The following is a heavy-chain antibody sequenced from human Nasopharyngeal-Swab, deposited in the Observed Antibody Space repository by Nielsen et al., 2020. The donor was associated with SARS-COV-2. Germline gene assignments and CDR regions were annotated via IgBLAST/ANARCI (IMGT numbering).Heavy chain of an antibody. Sequence: ASAKVSCKASGYTFTSYGISWVRQAPGQGLEWMGWISAYNGNTNYAQKPQGRVTMTTDTSTSTAYMELRSLGSDDTAMYCCARLGSRIAVAGTFDYWGQGTLVTVSS. J-gene: IGHJ4*02. V-gene: IGHV1-18*01. CDR2: ISAYNGNT. CDR3: ARLGSRIAVAGTFDY. CDR1: GYTFTSYG. D-gene: IGHD6-19*01.